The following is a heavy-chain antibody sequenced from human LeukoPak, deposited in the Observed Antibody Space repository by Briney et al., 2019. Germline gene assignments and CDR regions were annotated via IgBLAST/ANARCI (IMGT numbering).Heavy chain of an antibody. CDR2: IYPGDSDT. CDR1: GYRFTSYW. J-gene: IGHJ1*01. CDR3: ASAVAGPSGAEYFHH. Sequence: GESLKIPCKGSGYRFTSYWIGWVRQMPGKGLEWMGIIYPGDSDTRYSPSFQSQVTISADKSISTAYLQWSSLKASDTAMYYCASAVAGPSGAEYFHHWGQGTLVTVSS. D-gene: IGHD6-19*01. V-gene: IGHV5-51*01.